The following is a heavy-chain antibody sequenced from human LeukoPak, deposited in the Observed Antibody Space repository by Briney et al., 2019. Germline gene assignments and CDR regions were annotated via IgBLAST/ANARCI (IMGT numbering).Heavy chain of an antibody. CDR3: ARDQPRRWLDP. CDR2: ISAYNGKT. Sequence: ASVKVSCKASGYTFTSYGISWVRQAPGQGVEWMGRISAYNGKTNYAQMLQGRVTVTTDTSTSTAYMELRSLRSDDTAVYYCARDQPRRWLDPWGQGTLVTVSS. J-gene: IGHJ5*02. D-gene: IGHD1-14*01. V-gene: IGHV1-18*01. CDR1: GYTFTSYG.